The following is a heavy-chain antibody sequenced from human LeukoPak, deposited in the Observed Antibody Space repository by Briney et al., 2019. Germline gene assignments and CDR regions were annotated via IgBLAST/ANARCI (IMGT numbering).Heavy chain of an antibody. CDR3: AKDRGFWGGYGDV. CDR1: GFAFNGYG. Sequence: GGSLRLSCAASGFAFNGYGMHWVRQAPGKGLEWVAFIRYDGSNKCYADSVKGRFTISRDNSKNSLYLQMNSLRAEDTAVYYCAKDRGFWGGYGDVWGKGTTVTVSS. D-gene: IGHD3-3*01. CDR2: IRYDGSNK. J-gene: IGHJ6*04. V-gene: IGHV3-30*02.